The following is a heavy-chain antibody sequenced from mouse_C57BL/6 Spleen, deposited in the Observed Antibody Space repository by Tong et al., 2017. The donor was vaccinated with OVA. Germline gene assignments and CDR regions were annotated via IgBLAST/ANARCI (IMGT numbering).Heavy chain of an antibody. CDR3: ARFITTVVARWYFDV. J-gene: IGHJ1*03. CDR2: INPNYGTT. Sequence: EVQLQESGPELVKPGASVKISCKASGYSFTDYNMNWVKQSNGKSLEWIGVINPNYGTTSYNQKFKGKATLTVDQSSSTAYMELHSLTSEDSAVYFCARFITTVVARWYFDVWGTGTTVTVSS. CDR1: GYSFTDYN. D-gene: IGHD1-1*01. V-gene: IGHV1-39*01.